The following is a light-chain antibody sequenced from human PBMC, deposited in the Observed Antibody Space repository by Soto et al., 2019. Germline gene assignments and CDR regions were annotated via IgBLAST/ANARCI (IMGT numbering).Light chain of an antibody. Sequence: EIVMTQSPATLSVSPGERATLSCRASQSVSSNLAWYQQKPGQAPRLLIYGASTRATDIPARFSGSGSGTEFTLTINSLQSEDFAVYYCQQYNNWPYTFGQGNKLEIK. V-gene: IGKV3-15*01. J-gene: IGKJ2*01. CDR1: QSVSSN. CDR2: GAS. CDR3: QQYNNWPYT.